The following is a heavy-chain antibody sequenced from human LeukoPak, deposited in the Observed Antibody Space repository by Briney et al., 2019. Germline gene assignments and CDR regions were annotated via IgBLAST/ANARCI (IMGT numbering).Heavy chain of an antibody. Sequence: GESLKISCKASGYSFADYWIGWVRQMPGKGLEWMGIIYPSDSDTRYSPSFQGQVTISADKSIRTAYLQWSSLKASDTAMYYCATPYPREYCSSSACYFNYWGQGTLVTVSS. CDR2: IYPSDSDT. J-gene: IGHJ4*02. V-gene: IGHV5-51*01. CDR1: GYSFADYW. D-gene: IGHD2/OR15-2a*01. CDR3: ATPYPREYCSSSACYFNY.